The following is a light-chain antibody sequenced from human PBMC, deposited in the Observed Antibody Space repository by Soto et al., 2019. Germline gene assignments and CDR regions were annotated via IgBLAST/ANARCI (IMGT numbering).Light chain of an antibody. V-gene: IGLV2-14*01. CDR3: SSYTTTDTPV. J-gene: IGLJ2*01. CDR1: SSDVGAYNY. CDR2: EVS. Sequence: QSALTQPASVSGSPGQSITISCPGTSSDVGAYNYVSWYQQHPGKAPKLIIYEVSSRPSGVSNRFSGSKSGNTASLTISGLQAEDEADYYCSSYTTTDTPVFGGGTQLTVL.